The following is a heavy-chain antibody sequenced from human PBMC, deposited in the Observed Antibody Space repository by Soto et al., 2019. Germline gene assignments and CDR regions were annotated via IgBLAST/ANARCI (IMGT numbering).Heavy chain of an antibody. D-gene: IGHD5-18*01. V-gene: IGHV1-2*04. CDR3: ARCIQGDYYYGMDV. CDR2: INPNSGGT. J-gene: IGHJ6*02. CDR1: GYTFTGYY. Sequence: GASVKVSCKASGYTFTGYYMHWVRQAPGQGLEWMGWINPNSGGTNYAQKFQGWVTMTRDTSISTAYMELSRLRSDDTAVYYCARCIQGDYYYGMDVWGQGTTVTVSS.